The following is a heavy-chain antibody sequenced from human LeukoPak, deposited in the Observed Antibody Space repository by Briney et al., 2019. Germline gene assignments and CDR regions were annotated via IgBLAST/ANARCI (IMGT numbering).Heavy chain of an antibody. CDR1: VFTVSSNS. J-gene: IGHJ4*02. CDR3: ARRAGAYSHPYDY. CDR2: IYSDNT. Sequence: GGSLRLSCTVSVFTVSSNSMSWVRQAPGKGLEWVAFIYSDNTHYSDSVKGRFTISRDNCKNTLYLQMNSLRAEDTAVYYCARRAGAYSHPYDYWGRGTLVTVSS. D-gene: IGHD4/OR15-4a*01. V-gene: IGHV3-53*01.